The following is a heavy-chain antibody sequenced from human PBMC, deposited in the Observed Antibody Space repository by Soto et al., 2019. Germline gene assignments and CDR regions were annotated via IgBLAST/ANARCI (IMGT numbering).Heavy chain of an antibody. Sequence: NPSETLSLTCSVSGGSISSSSHHWGWIRQPPGEGLEWIGTISYSGSTFYNPSLKRRVSITADTSKNRFSLRLTSVTAADTAVYFCSGGSSTWVWGDYSGQGTLVTVFS. CDR3: SGGSSTWVWGDY. V-gene: IGHV4-39*01. CDR2: ISYSGST. J-gene: IGHJ4*02. D-gene: IGHD6-13*01. CDR1: GGSISSSSHH.